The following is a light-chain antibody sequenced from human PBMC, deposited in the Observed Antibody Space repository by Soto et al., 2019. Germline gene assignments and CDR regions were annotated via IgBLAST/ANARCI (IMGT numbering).Light chain of an antibody. CDR3: SSYAGSNKNV. J-gene: IGLJ1*01. Sequence: SVLTQPPPPARAPWQSGTLSLTGNSRAVGGYDSVSWYQQHPGKAPKLMIYDVNKRPSGVPDRFSDSKSGNTASLTVSGLQAEDEADYYCSSYAGSNKNVFGTGTKVTVL. V-gene: IGLV2-8*01. CDR2: DVN. CDR1: SRAVGGYDS.